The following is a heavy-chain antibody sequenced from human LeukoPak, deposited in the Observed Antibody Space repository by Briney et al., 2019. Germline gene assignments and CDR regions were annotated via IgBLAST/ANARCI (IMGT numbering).Heavy chain of an antibody. CDR3: ARRDYLQAFDI. CDR2: INHSGST. J-gene: IGHJ3*02. D-gene: IGHD3-10*01. Sequence: PSGTLSLTCAVYGGSFSGYYWSWIRQPPGKGLEWIGEINHSGSTNYNPSLKSRVTISVDTSKNQFSLKLSSVTAADTAVYYCARRDYLQAFDIWGQGTMVAVSS. CDR1: GGSFSGYY. V-gene: IGHV4-34*01.